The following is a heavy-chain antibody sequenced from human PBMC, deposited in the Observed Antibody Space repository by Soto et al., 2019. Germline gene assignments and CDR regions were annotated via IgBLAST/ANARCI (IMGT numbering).Heavy chain of an antibody. CDR1: GFTFGDYT. D-gene: IGHD3-10*01. J-gene: IGHJ4*02. V-gene: IGHV3-49*03. CDR3: TRDLMPNVLLWFGELLPPPFDY. CDR2: IRSKAYGGTT. Sequence: GGSLRLSCTASGFTFGDYTMNWFRQAPGKGLEWVGFIRSKAYGGTTEYAASVKGRFTISRDDSKSIAYLQMNSLKTEETAVYYCTRDLMPNVLLWFGELLPPPFDYWGQGT.